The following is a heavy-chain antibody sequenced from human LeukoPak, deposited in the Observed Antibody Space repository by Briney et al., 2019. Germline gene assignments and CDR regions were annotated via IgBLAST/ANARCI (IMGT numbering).Heavy chain of an antibody. Sequence: PGGSLRLSCAASGFTFSSYWMYWVRQAPGKGLVWVSRINSDGSSTSYADSVKGRFTISRDNAKNTLYLQMNSLRAEDTAVYYCARGPSGSYLFDYWGQGTLVTVSS. J-gene: IGHJ4*02. CDR1: GFTFSSYW. CDR3: ARGPSGSYLFDY. CDR2: INSDGSST. V-gene: IGHV3-74*01. D-gene: IGHD3-10*01.